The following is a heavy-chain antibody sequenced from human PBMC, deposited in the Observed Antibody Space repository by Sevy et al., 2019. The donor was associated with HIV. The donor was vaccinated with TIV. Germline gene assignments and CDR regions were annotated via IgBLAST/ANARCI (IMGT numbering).Heavy chain of an antibody. Sequence: ASVKVSCEASGYTFNNYYMHCVRQAPGQGLEWMGIINPTSGSTNYPQKFQGRLTRTRDTSTSTVYMELTSLTSEDTAVYYCARDDVVIPALGYWGQGTLVTVSS. V-gene: IGHV1-46*02. CDR3: ARDDVVIPALGY. CDR1: GYTFNNYY. CDR2: INPTSGST. J-gene: IGHJ4*02. D-gene: IGHD2-2*01.